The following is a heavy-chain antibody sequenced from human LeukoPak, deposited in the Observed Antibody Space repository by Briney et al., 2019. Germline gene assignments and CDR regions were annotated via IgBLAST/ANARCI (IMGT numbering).Heavy chain of an antibody. CDR2: ISNSDGNT. Sequence: PGGSLRLSCAASGFTFSNYAMSWVRQAPGKGLEWVSTISNSDGNTYYADSVKGRFTISRDNSKNTLYPQMNSLTAEDTAIYYCAKATGTLGNWGQGTLVTVSS. D-gene: IGHD1-1*01. CDR1: GFTFSNYA. CDR3: AKATGTLGN. V-gene: IGHV3-23*01. J-gene: IGHJ4*02.